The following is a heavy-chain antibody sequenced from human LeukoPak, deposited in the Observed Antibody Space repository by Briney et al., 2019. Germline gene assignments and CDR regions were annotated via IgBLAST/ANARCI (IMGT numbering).Heavy chain of an antibody. Sequence: SETLSLTCTVSGGSISSSSYYWGWIRQPPGKGLEWIGSIYYSGSTYYNPSLESRVTISVDTSKNQFSLKLSSVTAADTAVYYCARSSIAVAGTPSYFDYWGQGTLVTVSS. D-gene: IGHD6-19*01. J-gene: IGHJ4*02. V-gene: IGHV4-39*07. CDR2: IYYSGST. CDR3: ARSSIAVAGTPSYFDY. CDR1: GGSISSSSYY.